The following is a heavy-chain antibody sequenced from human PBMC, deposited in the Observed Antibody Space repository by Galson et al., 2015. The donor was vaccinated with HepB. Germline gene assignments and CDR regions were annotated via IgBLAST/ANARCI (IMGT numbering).Heavy chain of an antibody. J-gene: IGHJ4*02. CDR3: AIHHGESSPSSGYGD. Sequence: SLRLSCAASGFTFSSYAMHWVRQAPGKGLEWVAVISYGGSNTYYADSVKGRFTISRDNSKNTLYLQMNSLRAEDTAVYYCAIHHGESSPSSGYGDWGQGTLVTVSS. V-gene: IGHV3-30*04. CDR1: GFTFSSYA. CDR2: ISYGGSNT. D-gene: IGHD5-12*01.